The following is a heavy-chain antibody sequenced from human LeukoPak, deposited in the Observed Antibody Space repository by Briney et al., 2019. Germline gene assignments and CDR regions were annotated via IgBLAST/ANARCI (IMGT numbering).Heavy chain of an antibody. CDR3: ARTSYLRSAFDI. CDR1: GYTFTSYY. CDR2: INPNGGNT. Sequence: ASVKVSCKASGYTFTSYYMHWVRQAPGQGLEWMGLINPNGGNTNYTQKFQGRVTMTRDTSTSTVYMELSSLRSEDTAVSYCARTSYLRSAFDIWGQGTMVTVSS. J-gene: IGHJ3*02. V-gene: IGHV1-46*03.